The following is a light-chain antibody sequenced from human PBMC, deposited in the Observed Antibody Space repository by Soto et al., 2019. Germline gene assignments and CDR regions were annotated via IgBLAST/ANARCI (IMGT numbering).Light chain of an antibody. Sequence: EVVMTQSPGTLSLSAGERATVSCRASQSISSDLAWYQQKPGQAPRLLIYGAPTRATDIPARFSGGGSGTEFTLTISSLQSEDSAIYYCQQYHDWPPITFGPGTKVHIK. J-gene: IGKJ3*01. CDR1: QSISSD. V-gene: IGKV3-15*01. CDR2: GAP. CDR3: QQYHDWPPIT.